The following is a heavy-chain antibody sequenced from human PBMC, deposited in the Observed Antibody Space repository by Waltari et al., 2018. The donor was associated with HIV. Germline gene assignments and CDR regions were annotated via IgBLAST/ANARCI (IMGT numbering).Heavy chain of an antibody. V-gene: IGHV4-59*01. Sequence: QVQLQESGPGLVKPSETLSLTCTVSGGSISSYYWSWIRQPPGKGLEWIGYIYYSGSTNYNPSLKSRVTISVDTSKNQFSLKLSSVTAADTAVYYCARASGYDLEGGPRVVDYWGQGTLVTVSS. CDR1: GGSISSYY. J-gene: IGHJ4*02. D-gene: IGHD5-12*01. CDR2: IYYSGST. CDR3: ARASGYDLEGGPRVVDY.